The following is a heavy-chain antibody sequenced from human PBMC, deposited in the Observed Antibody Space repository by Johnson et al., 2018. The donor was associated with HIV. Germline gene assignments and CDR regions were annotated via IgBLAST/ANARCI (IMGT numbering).Heavy chain of an antibody. Sequence: QVHLVESGGGVVQPGGSLRLSCAASGFTFSSYGMHWVRQAPGKGLEWVAVIWYDGSNKYYADSVKGRFTISRDNSKNTLYLQMNSLRAEDTAVYYCARGGYYYDSYDAFDIWGQGTMVTVSS. J-gene: IGHJ3*02. CDR3: ARGGYYYDSYDAFDI. CDR2: IWYDGSNK. D-gene: IGHD3-22*01. CDR1: GFTFSSYG. V-gene: IGHV3-30*19.